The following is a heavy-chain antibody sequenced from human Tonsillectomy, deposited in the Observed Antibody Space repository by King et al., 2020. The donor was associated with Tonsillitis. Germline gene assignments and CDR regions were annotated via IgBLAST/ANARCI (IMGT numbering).Heavy chain of an antibody. CDR1: GYSFTYYY. CDR3: ARGRYCSGGSCYSHFDY. D-gene: IGHD2-15*01. Sequence: VQLVESGTEVKKPGASVKVSCKASGYSFTYYYIHWVRQAPVQGLEWMGWINPYSGDTNYAQNFQDGVTMTRDTSISTAYMELTRLTSDDTAGYYCARGRYCSGGSCYSHFDYWGQGTQVTVSS. J-gene: IGHJ4*02. V-gene: IGHV1-2*02. CDR2: INPYSGDT.